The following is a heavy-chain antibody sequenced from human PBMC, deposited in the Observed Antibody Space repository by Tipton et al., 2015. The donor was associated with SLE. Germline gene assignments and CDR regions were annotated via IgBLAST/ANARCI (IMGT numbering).Heavy chain of an antibody. Sequence: QSGPEVKKPGASVTVSCKASGYTFTTYAMNWVRQAPGQGLEWMGWINTKIGNPTYAQGFTGRFFFSLDTSVSTAFLQISSLKAEDSAVYYCARDFEGTTTVTTPGYWGQGTLVTVSS. CDR1: GYTFTTYA. V-gene: IGHV7-4-1*02. CDR3: ARDFEGTTTVTTPGY. J-gene: IGHJ4*02. CDR2: INTKIGNP. D-gene: IGHD4-11*01.